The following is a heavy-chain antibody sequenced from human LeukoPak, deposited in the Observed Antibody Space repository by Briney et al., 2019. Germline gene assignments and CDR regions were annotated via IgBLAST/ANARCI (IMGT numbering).Heavy chain of an antibody. CDR2: IKSITDGGTT. CDR3: TTEWELLPLDDAFDI. D-gene: IGHD1-26*01. V-gene: IGHV3-15*01. CDR1: GFTFSNAW. Sequence: GGSLRLSCAASGFTFSNAWMSWVRQAPGKGLEWVGRIKSITDGGTTDYAAPVKGRFTISRDDSKNTLYLQMNSLKTEDTAVYYCTTEWELLPLDDAFDIWGQGTMVTVSS. J-gene: IGHJ3*02.